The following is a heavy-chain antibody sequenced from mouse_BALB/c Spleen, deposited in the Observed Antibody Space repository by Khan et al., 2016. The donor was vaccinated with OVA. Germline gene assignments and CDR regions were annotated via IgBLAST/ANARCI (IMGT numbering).Heavy chain of an antibody. V-gene: IGHV1-7*01. CDR1: GYTFINYW. Sequence: QVQLQQSGAELAKPGASVKMSCKASGYTFINYWILWVKQRPGQGLEWIGYINPSTAYTEYNQNFKDKATLTADKSSRTAYMQLSSLTSEDSAVYYCARRGLQWDFDYWGQGTTRTVSS. J-gene: IGHJ2*01. D-gene: IGHD1-3*01. CDR3: ARRGLQWDFDY. CDR2: INPSTAYT.